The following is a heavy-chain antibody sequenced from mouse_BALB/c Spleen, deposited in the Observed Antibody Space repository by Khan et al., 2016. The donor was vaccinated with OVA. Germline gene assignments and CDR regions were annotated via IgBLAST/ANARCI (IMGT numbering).Heavy chain of an antibody. D-gene: IGHD2-14*01. CDR2: INPSTGYT. V-gene: IGHV1-4*01. J-gene: IGHJ3*01. CDR3: VGDGAYHRNDGWFAY. CDR1: GYTFTSYT. Sequence: QVQLQQSGAELARPGASVKMSCKASGYTFTSYTIHWIKKRPGQGLEWIGYINPSTGYTNYNQKFKDKATLTTDKSSTTAYLQLSSLTSDDSAVXICVGDGAYHRNDGWFAYWGQGTLVTVSA.